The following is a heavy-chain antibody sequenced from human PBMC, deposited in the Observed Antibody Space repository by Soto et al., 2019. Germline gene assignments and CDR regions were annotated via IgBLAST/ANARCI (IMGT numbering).Heavy chain of an antibody. CDR1: GGTFSSYA. V-gene: IGHV1-69*13. D-gene: IGHD2-21*02. Sequence: SVKVSCKASGGTFSSYAISWVRQAPGQGLEWMGGIIPIFGTANYAQKFQGRVTITADESTSTAYMELCSLRSEDTAVYYCARFLAYCGGDCYSRQQIYYYYGMDVWGQGTTVTVSS. CDR3: ARFLAYCGGDCYSRQQIYYYYGMDV. CDR2: IIPIFGTA. J-gene: IGHJ6*02.